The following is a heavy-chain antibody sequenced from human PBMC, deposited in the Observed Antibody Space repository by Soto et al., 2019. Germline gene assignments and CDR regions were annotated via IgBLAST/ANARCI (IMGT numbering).Heavy chain of an antibody. V-gene: IGHV1-2*04. CDR1: GYTFTGYY. CDR3: AREKSSSGHHIVFRGMDV. Sequence: ASVKVSCKASGYTFTGYYMHWVRQAPGQGLEWMGWINPNSGGTNYAQKFQGWVTMTRDTSISTAYMELSRLRSDDTAVYYCAREKSSSGHHIVFRGMDVWSQGTRVTVSS. CDR2: INPNSGGT. J-gene: IGHJ6*02. D-gene: IGHD6-13*01.